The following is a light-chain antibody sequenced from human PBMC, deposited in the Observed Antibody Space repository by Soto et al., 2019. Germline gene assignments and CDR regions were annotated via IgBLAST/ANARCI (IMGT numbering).Light chain of an antibody. V-gene: IGKV3-20*01. CDR2: GAS. Sequence: EIGMTQSPATVSVSQGERATLSCRASQRVSSYLAWYQQKPGQAPRLLIYGASSRATGIPDRFSGSGSGTDFTLTISRLEPEDFAVYYCQQYGSSPRTFGQGTNVAI. CDR3: QQYGSSPRT. CDR1: QRVSSY. J-gene: IGKJ1*01.